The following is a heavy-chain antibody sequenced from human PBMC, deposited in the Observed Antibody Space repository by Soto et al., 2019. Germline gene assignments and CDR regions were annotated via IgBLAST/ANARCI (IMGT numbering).Heavy chain of an antibody. V-gene: IGHV1-69*02. CDR1: GGTFSSYT. J-gene: IGHJ4*01. CDR3: ASTELERRGRVDY. Sequence: SSVKVSCKASGGTFSSYTISWVRQAPGQGLEWMGRIIPILGIANYAQKFQGRVTITADKSTSTAYMELSSLRSEDTAVYYCASTELERRGRVDYWGQGTLVTVSS. D-gene: IGHD1-1*01. CDR2: IIPILGIA.